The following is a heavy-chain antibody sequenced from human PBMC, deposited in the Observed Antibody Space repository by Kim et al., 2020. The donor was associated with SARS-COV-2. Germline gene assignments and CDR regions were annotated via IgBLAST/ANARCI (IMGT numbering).Heavy chain of an antibody. D-gene: IGHD2-2*01. J-gene: IGHJ4*02. CDR2: YTSGRT. CDR3: ASALVH. Sequence: YTSGRTNYNPSLQSRVTMSVDMSKNQFSLKLSSVTAADTAVYYCASALVHWGQGTLVTVSA. V-gene: IGHV4-4*07.